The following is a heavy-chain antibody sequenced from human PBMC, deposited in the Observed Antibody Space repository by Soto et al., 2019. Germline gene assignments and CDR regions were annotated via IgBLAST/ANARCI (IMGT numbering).Heavy chain of an antibody. Sequence: ASVKVSCKASGYTFTGYYMHWVRQAPGQGLEWMGGFNPENGDTNYAQKFQGRVTMTEDTSINTAYMELSSLRSEDTAVYYCATSHRYLIDYWGQGTLVTVSS. CDR3: ATSHRYLIDY. J-gene: IGHJ4*02. V-gene: IGHV1-24*01. CDR1: GYTFTGYY. CDR2: FNPENGDT. D-gene: IGHD3-9*01.